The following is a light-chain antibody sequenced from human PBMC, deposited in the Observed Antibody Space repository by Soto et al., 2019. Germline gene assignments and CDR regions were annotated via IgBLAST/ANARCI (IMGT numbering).Light chain of an antibody. CDR2: GND. J-gene: IGLJ2*01. CDR1: DSNIGGGYD. Sequence: QSVLTQPPSVSGAPGQRVTISCTGNDSNIGGGYDVHWYQQFPGTAPKLLIYGNDNRPSGVPDRFSGSESGTSASLAVTGLQAEDEADYYCQTYDRSLTSSVFGGGTKLTVL. V-gene: IGLV1-40*01. CDR3: QTYDRSLTSSV.